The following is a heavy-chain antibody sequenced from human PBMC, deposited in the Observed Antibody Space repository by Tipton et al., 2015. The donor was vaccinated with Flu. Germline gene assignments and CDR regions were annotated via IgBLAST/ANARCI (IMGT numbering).Heavy chain of an antibody. D-gene: IGHD4-17*01. CDR1: GCSISRYY. V-gene: IGHV4-59*01. CDR2: IYYSGST. J-gene: IGHJ4*02. Sequence: TLSLTCTVSGCSISRYYWSWIRQPPGKGLEWIGYIYYSGSTNYNPSLKSRVTISLDTPKNQFSLNLNSVTAADTAVYYCARDSGFGDPFDYWGQGTLVTVSS. CDR3: ARDSGFGDPFDY.